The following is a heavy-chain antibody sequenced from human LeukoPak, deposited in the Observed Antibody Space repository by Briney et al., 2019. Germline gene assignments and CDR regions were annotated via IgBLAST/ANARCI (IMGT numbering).Heavy chain of an antibody. Sequence: GGSLRLSCAASGFTFSSYEMNWVRQAPGKGLEWVSTISSGGSTYYADSVKDRFTISRDTSKNTLYLQMNSLRAEDTAVYYCAGRGGSRFFYFDYWGQGTLVTVSS. V-gene: IGHV3-23*01. CDR2: ISSGGST. D-gene: IGHD3-16*01. CDR3: AGRGGSRFFYFDY. CDR1: GFTFSSYE. J-gene: IGHJ4*02.